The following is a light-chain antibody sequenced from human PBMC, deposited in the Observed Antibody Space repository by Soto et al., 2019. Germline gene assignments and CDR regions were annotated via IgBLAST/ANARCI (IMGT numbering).Light chain of an antibody. Sequence: QSVLTLPPSVSGAPGQRVTISCTGSSSNIGAGYDVHWYQHLPGTAPKLLIYGNSNRPSGVPDRFSGSKSGTSASLAITGLQAEDEADYYCQSYDSSLSVVVFGGGTQLTVL. J-gene: IGLJ2*01. CDR3: QSYDSSLSVVV. V-gene: IGLV1-40*01. CDR2: GNS. CDR1: SSNIGAGYD.